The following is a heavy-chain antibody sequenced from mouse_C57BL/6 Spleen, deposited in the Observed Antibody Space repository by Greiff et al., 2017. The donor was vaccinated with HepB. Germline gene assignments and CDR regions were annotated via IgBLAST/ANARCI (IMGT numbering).Heavy chain of an antibody. V-gene: IGHV1-4*01. CDR2: INPSSGYT. J-gene: IGHJ3*01. CDR3: ARSAYDYDGGPLFAY. D-gene: IGHD2-4*01. CDR1: GYTFTSYT. Sequence: VQLQQSGAELARPGASVKMSCKASGYTFTSYTMHWVKQRPGQGLEWIGYINPSSGYTKYNQKFKDKATLTADKSSSTAYMQLSSLTSEDAAVYYCARSAYDYDGGPLFAYWGQGTLVTVSA.